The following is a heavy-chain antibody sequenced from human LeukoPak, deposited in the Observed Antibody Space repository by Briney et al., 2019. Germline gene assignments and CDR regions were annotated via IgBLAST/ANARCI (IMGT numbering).Heavy chain of an antibody. D-gene: IGHD1/OR15-1a*01. CDR3: ARGTTAFDY. CDR1: GFTVSSNY. J-gene: IGHJ4*02. CDR2: ISSSSNYI. V-gene: IGHV3-21*01. Sequence: GGSLRLSCAASGFTVSSNYMSWVRQAPGKGLEWVSSISSSSNYIYYADSVKGRFTISRDNAKNSLYLQMNSLRADDTAVYYCARGTTAFDYWGQGTLVTVSS.